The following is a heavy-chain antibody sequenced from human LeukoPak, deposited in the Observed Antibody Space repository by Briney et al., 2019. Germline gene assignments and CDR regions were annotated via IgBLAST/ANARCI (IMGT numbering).Heavy chain of an antibody. CDR3: AKDKGIATLDFDYWGFEY. CDR2: ISGGGGST. CDR1: GFTFSSHA. J-gene: IGHJ4*02. D-gene: IGHD3/OR15-3a*01. V-gene: IGHV3-23*01. Sequence: PGGSLTLSCAASGFTFSSHAMSWVRQAQGKGLEWVAGISGGGGSTYYAASVKGRFTISRDNSKNTLSLQMNSLRAEDTAVYYCAKDKGIATLDFDYWGFEYWGQGTLVTVSS.